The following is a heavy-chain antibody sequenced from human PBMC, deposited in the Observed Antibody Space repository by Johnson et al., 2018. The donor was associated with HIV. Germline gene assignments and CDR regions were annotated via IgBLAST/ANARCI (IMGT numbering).Heavy chain of an antibody. V-gene: IGHV3-9*01. CDR1: GFTFDDYA. J-gene: IGHJ3*02. CDR3: ASTSSGWFYAFDI. D-gene: IGHD6-19*01. Sequence: QLVESGGGVDQPGRSLRLSCAASGFTFDDYAMHWVRQAPGKGLEWVSGISWNSGSIGYADSVKGRFTISRDNSKNTLYLQMNSLRAGDTAVYYCASTSSGWFYAFDIWGQGTMVTVSS. CDR2: ISWNSGSI.